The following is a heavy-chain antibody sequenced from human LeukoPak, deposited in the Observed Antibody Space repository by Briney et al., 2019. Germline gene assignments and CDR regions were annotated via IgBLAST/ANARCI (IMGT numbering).Heavy chain of an antibody. J-gene: IGHJ4*02. CDR1: GFTFSSYA. Sequence: PGGSLRLSCAASGFTFSSYAMSWVRQAPGKGLEWVSAISGSGGSTYYADSVKGRFTISRDNSKNTLYLQMNSLRAEDTAVYYCAGTYCTTTFCSPFDFWGQGALVTVSS. V-gene: IGHV3-23*01. CDR2: ISGSGGST. CDR3: AGTYCTTTFCSPFDF. D-gene: IGHD2-2*01.